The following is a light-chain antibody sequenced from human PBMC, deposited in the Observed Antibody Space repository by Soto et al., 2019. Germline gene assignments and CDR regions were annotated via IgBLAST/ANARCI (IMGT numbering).Light chain of an antibody. J-gene: IGKJ2*01. Sequence: DIQMTQSPSTLSASVGDRVTITCRASQSISSWLAWYQQKPGKAPKLLIYNASSVESGVPSRFSGSGSGTEFTLTSSILQPDDFATYYCQQYNSYSYTFGQGTKLEIK. CDR2: NAS. CDR3: QQYNSYSYT. CDR1: QSISSW. V-gene: IGKV1-5*03.